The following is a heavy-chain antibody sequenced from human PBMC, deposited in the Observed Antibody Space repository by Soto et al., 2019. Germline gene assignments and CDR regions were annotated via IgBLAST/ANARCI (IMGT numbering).Heavy chain of an antibody. Sequence: KESGPTLVKPTQTLTLTCSFSGFSLSVYGVRVIWFRQPPGETLEWLALIHWNDDKRYSPYLKSRLTIPKDTSKNQVVLTLTNLDPLDTGTYFCAHTKDSSGFLTSWGQGILVTVSS. CDR3: AHTKDSSGFLTS. J-gene: IGHJ5*02. V-gene: IGHV2-5*01. CDR2: IHWNDDK. CDR1: GFSLSVYGVR. D-gene: IGHD3-22*01.